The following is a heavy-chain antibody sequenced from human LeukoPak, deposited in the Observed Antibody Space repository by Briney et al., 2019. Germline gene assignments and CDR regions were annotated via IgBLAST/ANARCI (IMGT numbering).Heavy chain of an antibody. Sequence: GESLRLSCTASGFTFSSYSMNWVRQAPGKGLEWVSYISSASNTIYYADSVRGRFTVSRDNAKNSLYLQMNSLGAEDTAMYYCARDGWFGDYNWFDPWGQGTLVTVSS. V-gene: IGHV3-48*01. D-gene: IGHD3-10*01. CDR3: ARDGWFGDYNWFDP. CDR1: GFTFSSYS. J-gene: IGHJ5*02. CDR2: ISSASNTI.